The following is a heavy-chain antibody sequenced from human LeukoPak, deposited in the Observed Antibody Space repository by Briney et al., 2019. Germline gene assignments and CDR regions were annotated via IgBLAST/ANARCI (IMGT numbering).Heavy chain of an antibody. CDR3: AKDWGSYYDSSGYF. CDR1: GFTFSSYS. D-gene: IGHD3-22*01. Sequence: PGGSLRLSCAASGFTFSSYSMNWVRQAPGKGLEWVSYIDSSSDTIYYADSVKGRFTITRDNARRSLYLQMNSLRAEDTAVYYCAKDWGSYYDSSGYFWGQGTLVTASS. V-gene: IGHV3-48*01. CDR2: IDSSSDTI. J-gene: IGHJ4*02.